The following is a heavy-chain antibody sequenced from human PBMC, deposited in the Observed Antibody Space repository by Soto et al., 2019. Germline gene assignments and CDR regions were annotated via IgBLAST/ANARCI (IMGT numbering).Heavy chain of an antibody. CDR2: ISPGSRYP. V-gene: IGHV3-11*06. CDR1: GFTFGDSY. Sequence: PVGSLRLSCAGSGFTFGDSYMSWIRQAPGKGLEWLSYISPGSRYPAYADSVKGRFTISRDNAKRSQYLQMMSMRAEDTAIYYYTRGGGGGLFEPWGQGTMVTVSS. J-gene: IGHJ5*02. D-gene: IGHD2-15*01. CDR3: TRGGGGGLFEP.